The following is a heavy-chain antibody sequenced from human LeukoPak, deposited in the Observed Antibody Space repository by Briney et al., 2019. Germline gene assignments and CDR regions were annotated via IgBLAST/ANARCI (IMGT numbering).Heavy chain of an antibody. Sequence: SQTLSLTCAISGGSVSSNSAAWNWIRQSPSRGLEWLGRTYYRSKWYNDYAVSVKSRITINPDTSKNQFSLQLNSVTPEDTAVYYCAREGGRWLLSIDWADFDYWGQGTLVTVSS. V-gene: IGHV6-1*01. D-gene: IGHD2-21*02. J-gene: IGHJ4*02. CDR2: TYYRSKWYN. CDR3: AREGGRWLLSIDWADFDY. CDR1: GGSVSSNSAA.